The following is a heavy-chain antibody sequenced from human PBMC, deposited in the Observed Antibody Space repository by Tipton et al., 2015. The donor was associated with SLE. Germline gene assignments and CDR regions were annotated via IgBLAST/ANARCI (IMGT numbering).Heavy chain of an antibody. CDR3: ARGITMARAY. CDR2: INHSGST. J-gene: IGHJ4*02. Sequence: TLSLTCAVYGGSFSGYYWSWIRQPPGKGLEWIGEINHSGSTNYNPSLKSRVTISVDTSKNQFSLKLSSVTAADTAVYYCARGITMARAYWGQGTLVTVSS. V-gene: IGHV4-34*01. CDR1: GGSFSGYY. D-gene: IGHD3-10*01.